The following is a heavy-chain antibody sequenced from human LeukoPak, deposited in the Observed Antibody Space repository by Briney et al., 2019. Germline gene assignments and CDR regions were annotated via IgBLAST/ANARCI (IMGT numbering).Heavy chain of an antibody. J-gene: IGHJ4*02. V-gene: IGHV2-70*11. CDR1: GFSLSTSGMC. Sequence: ESGPTLVNPTQTLTLTCTFSGFSLSTSGMCVSWIRQPPGKALEWLARIDWDDDKYYSTSLKTRLTISKDTSKNQVVLTMTNMDPVDTATYYCARTQYSSSFLYWYYFDYWGQGTLVTVSS. CDR2: IDWDDDK. CDR3: ARTQYSSSFLYWYYFDY. D-gene: IGHD6-13*01.